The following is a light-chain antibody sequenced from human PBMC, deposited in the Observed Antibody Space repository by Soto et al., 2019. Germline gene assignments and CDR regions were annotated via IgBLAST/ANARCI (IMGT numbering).Light chain of an antibody. Sequence: EIVLTQSPGTLSLSPGERATLSCRASQSVSSSYLAWYQQKPGQAPRLLIYGASNRATGIPESFSGSGSGTDFTLTISRLEPKDFAVYYCQQYGSSPLFTFGPGTKVDIK. CDR1: QSVSSSY. V-gene: IGKV3-20*01. CDR3: QQYGSSPLFT. J-gene: IGKJ3*01. CDR2: GAS.